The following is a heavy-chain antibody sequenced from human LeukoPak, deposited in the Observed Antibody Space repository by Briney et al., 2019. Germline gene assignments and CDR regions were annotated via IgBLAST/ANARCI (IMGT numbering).Heavy chain of an antibody. Sequence: ASVKASCKTSGYTFTNYDISWVRQAPGQGLEWMGGIIPIFGTANYAQKFQGRVTITADESTSTAYMELSSLRSEDTAVYYCARVREMATVWQAFDIWGQGTMVTVSS. J-gene: IGHJ3*02. CDR3: ARVREMATVWQAFDI. D-gene: IGHD5-24*01. V-gene: IGHV1-69*13. CDR2: IIPIFGTA. CDR1: GYTFTNYD.